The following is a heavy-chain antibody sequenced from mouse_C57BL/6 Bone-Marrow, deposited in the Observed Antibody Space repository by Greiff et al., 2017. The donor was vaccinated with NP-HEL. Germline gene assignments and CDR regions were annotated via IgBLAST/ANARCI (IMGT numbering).Heavy chain of an antibody. CDR2: INPSSGYT. V-gene: IGHV1-7*01. CDR3: AKDYDSFYYAMDY. CDR1: GYPFTSYW. J-gene: IGHJ4*01. D-gene: IGHD1-1*01. Sequence: VQLQQSGAELAKPGASVKLSCKASGYPFTSYWMHWVKQRPGQGLEWIGYINPSSGYTRYNQKFKDQATLTADKSSSTAYMQLSSLTYEDSAVYDCAKDYDSFYYAMDYWGQGTSVTVSS.